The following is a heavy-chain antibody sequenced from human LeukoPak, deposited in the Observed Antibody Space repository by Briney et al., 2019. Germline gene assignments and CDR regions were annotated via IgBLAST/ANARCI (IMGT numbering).Heavy chain of an antibody. J-gene: IGHJ4*02. D-gene: IGHD3-10*01. Sequence: GRSLRLSCAASGFTFSSYAMHWVRQAPGKGLERVAVISYDGSNKFYADSVKGRFALSRDNSKNTLYLQMNSLRIEDTAVYYCGRGSVGFGELNYWGQGTLVTVSS. CDR1: GFTFSSYA. V-gene: IGHV3-30*09. CDR3: GRGSVGFGELNY. CDR2: ISYDGSNK.